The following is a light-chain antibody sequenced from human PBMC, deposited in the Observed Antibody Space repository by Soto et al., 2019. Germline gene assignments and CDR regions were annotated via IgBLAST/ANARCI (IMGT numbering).Light chain of an antibody. V-gene: IGLV1-44*01. CDR2: TNN. Sequence: QSVLTQPPSASGTPGQRVTISCSGSRSNIGTNTVNWFQQLPGTAPKLLIYTNNQRPSGVPDRFSGSKSGTSASLAISGLQSADEADYYCAAWDDSLNGPVFGGGTQLTVL. CDR3: AAWDDSLNGPV. J-gene: IGLJ7*01. CDR1: RSNIGTNT.